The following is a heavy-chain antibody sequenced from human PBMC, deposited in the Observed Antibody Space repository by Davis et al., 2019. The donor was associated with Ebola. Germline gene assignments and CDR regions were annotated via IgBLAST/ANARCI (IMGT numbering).Heavy chain of an antibody. Sequence: GESLKISCAASGFTFSDYYMSWIRQPPGKGLEWVSLISGSGATTYYADSVKGRFTISRDNSKNTLYLQMNSLRADDTAVYYCAKQRGVGAIDYDYWGRGTVVTVSS. CDR3: AKQRGVGAIDYDY. V-gene: IGHV3-23*01. D-gene: IGHD1-26*01. CDR2: ISGSGATT. CDR1: GFTFSDYY. J-gene: IGHJ4*02.